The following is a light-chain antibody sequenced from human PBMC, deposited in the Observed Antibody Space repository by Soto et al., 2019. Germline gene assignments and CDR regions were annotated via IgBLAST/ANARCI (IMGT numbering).Light chain of an antibody. J-gene: IGLJ1*01. V-gene: IGLV2-14*01. Sequence: QSALTQPASFSVSPGQSIAISCTGTSRDVGGYNYVSWYQQHPDKAPKLMMYDVSNRPSGISNRFSGSKSGNTASLTISGLQAEDEADYYCSSYATSGTRVFGTGTKLTVL. CDR2: DVS. CDR3: SSYATSGTRV. CDR1: SRDVGGYNY.